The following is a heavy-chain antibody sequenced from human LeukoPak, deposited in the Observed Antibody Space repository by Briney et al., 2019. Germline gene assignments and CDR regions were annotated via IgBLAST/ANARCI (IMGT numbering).Heavy chain of an antibody. D-gene: IGHD6-13*01. V-gene: IGHV3-23*01. CDR3: TRSQGSWPDYFDY. J-gene: IGHJ4*02. Sequence: GGSLRLSCAASGFTFSSYAMRWVRQAPGKGLEWVSAISGRGGSTYYADSVTGRFTISRDNSKNSLYLQMNSLRAEDTAVYYCTRSQGSWPDYFDYWGQGTLVTVSS. CDR1: GFTFSSYA. CDR2: ISGRGGST.